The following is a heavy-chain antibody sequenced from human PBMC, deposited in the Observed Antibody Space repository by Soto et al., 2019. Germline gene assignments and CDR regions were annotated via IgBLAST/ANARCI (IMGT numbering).Heavy chain of an antibody. CDR2: IYYSGSA. Sequence: SEPLSLTCTVCGGSISIYYWSWIWQPQGKGLEWIGYIYYSGSANYNPSLKSRVTISVDTSKNQFSLKLSSVTAADTAVYFCARLPWAGYGGVFDPWGQGTLVTVSS. CDR3: ARLPWAGYGGVFDP. J-gene: IGHJ5*02. V-gene: IGHV4-59*01. D-gene: IGHD2-8*02. CDR1: GGSISIYY.